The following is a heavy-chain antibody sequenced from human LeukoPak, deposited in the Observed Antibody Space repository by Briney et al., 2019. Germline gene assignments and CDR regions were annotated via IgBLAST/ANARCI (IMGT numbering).Heavy chain of an antibody. D-gene: IGHD3-9*01. Sequence: SETLSLTCTVSGGSISSYYWSWIRQPPGKGLEWIGYIYYSGSTNYNPSLKSRVTISVDTSKNQFSLKLSSVTAADTAVYYCARDRGYDILTGYYTEAFDIWGQGTMVTVSS. CDR1: GGSISSYY. J-gene: IGHJ3*02. CDR3: ARDRGYDILTGYYTEAFDI. CDR2: IYYSGST. V-gene: IGHV4-59*01.